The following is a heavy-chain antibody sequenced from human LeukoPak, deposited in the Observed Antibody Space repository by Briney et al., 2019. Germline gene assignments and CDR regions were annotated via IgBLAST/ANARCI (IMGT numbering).Heavy chain of an antibody. D-gene: IGHD3-22*01. CDR2: ISGSGGST. V-gene: IGHV3-23*01. Sequence: GGSLRLSCAASGFTFSSYAMSWVRQAPGKGLEWVSAISGSGGSTYYADSVKGRFTVSRDNSKNTLYLQMNSLRAEDTAVYYCAKDQYTKYYYDSSGYYYLFDYWGQGTLVTVSS. CDR3: AKDQYTKYYYDSSGYYYLFDY. J-gene: IGHJ4*02. CDR1: GFTFSSYA.